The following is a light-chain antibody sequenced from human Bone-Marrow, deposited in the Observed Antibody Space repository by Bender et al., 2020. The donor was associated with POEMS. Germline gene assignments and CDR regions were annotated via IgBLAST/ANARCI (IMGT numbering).Light chain of an antibody. CDR3: QAWDRSTAV. V-gene: IGLV3-1*01. CDR1: KLGIKY. Sequence: SYDLVQPPSVSVPPGQTASITCSAAKLGIKYVYWYQHNPGRSPVLVIYQDDERPSGIPGRFSGSNSGNSATLTISGTQVMDEADYYCQAWDRSTAVFGGGTKLSVL. J-gene: IGLJ2*01. CDR2: QDD.